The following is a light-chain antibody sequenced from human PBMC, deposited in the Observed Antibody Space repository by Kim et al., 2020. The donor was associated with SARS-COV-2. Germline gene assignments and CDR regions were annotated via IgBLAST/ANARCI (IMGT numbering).Light chain of an antibody. V-gene: IGKV1-27*01. J-gene: IGKJ1*01. CDR2: AAS. CDR3: QRYRSAPWT. Sequence: GDKVSITCRSSQDISNFLAWYQQKPGKVPQLLIYAASVLQSGVPSRFSGSGTGTDFTITINSLQPEDVATYYCQRYRSAPWTFGQGTKV. CDR1: QDISNF.